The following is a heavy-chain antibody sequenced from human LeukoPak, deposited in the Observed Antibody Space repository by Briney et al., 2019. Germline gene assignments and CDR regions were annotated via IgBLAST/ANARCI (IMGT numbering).Heavy chain of an antibody. V-gene: IGHV4-34*01. CDR2: INHSGST. CDR1: GGSFSGYY. J-gene: IGHJ4*02. D-gene: IGHD3-22*01. CDR3: AIDGTFWYYYDISSYYLDY. Sequence: SETLSLTCAVYGGSFSGYYWSWIRQSPGKGLEWIGEINHSGSTNYHPSLKSRVSLSVDTSKNQFSLKLSSVTAADTAVYYCAIDGTFWYYYDISSYYLDYWGQGILVTVSS.